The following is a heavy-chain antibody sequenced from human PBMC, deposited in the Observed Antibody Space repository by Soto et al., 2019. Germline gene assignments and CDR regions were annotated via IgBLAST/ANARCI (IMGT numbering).Heavy chain of an antibody. D-gene: IGHD6-19*01. J-gene: IGHJ1*01. V-gene: IGHV3-23*01. CDR2: ISGSGGST. Sequence: GGSLRLSCAASGFTFSSYAMSWVRQAPGKGLEWVSAISGSGGSTYYADSVKGRFTISRYNSKNTLYLQMNSLRAEDTAVYYCAKASYIAVAGGAESFKHWGQGSLVTVSS. CDR1: GFTFSSYA. CDR3: AKASYIAVAGGAESFKH.